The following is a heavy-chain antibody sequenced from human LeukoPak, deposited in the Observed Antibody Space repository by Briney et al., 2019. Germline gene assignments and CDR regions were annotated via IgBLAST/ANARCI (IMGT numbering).Heavy chain of an antibody. J-gene: IGHJ4*02. D-gene: IGHD7-27*01. CDR3: ARKDNWGYHFDY. V-gene: IGHV4-59*01. CDR1: GGSISSYY. Sequence: PSETLSLTCAVSGGSISSYYWSWIRQPPGKGLEWIGYIYYSGSTNYNPSLKSRVTISVDTSKNQFSLKLSSVTAADTAVYYCARKDNWGYHFDYWGQGTLVTVSS. CDR2: IYYSGST.